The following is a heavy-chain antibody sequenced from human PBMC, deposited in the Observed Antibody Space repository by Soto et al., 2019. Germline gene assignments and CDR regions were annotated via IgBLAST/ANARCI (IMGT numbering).Heavy chain of an antibody. V-gene: IGHV2-5*02. CDR3: AHSVRNYDILTGYLPTPYYFDY. CDR1: GFSLSTSGVG. J-gene: IGHJ4*02. Sequence: SGPTLVKPTQTLTLTCTFSGFSLSTSGVGVGWIRQPPGKALEWLALIYWDDDKRYSPSLKSRLTITKDTSKNQVVLTMTNMDPVDTATYYCAHSVRNYDILTGYLPTPYYFDYWGQGTLVTVSS. CDR2: IYWDDDK. D-gene: IGHD3-9*01.